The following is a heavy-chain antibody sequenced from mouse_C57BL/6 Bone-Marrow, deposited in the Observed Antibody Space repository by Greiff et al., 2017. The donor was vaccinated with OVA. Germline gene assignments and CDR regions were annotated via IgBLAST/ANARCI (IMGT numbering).Heavy chain of an antibody. J-gene: IGHJ4*01. D-gene: IGHD2-1*01. V-gene: IGHV5-4*01. CDR3: ARDEGGVYSGYYAMDY. CDR2: ISDGGSYT. CDR1: GFTFSSYA. Sequence: EVKLVESGGGLVKPGGSLKLSCAASGFTFSSYAMSWVRQTPEKRLEWVATISDGGSYTYYPDNVKGRFTISRDNAKNNLYLQMSHLKSEDTAMYYCARDEGGVYSGYYAMDYWGQGTSVTVSS.